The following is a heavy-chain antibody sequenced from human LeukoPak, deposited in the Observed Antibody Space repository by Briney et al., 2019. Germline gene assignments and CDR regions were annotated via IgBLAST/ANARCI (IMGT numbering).Heavy chain of an antibody. D-gene: IGHD3-9*01. CDR1: GFTFSTNG. V-gene: IGHV3-23*01. CDR3: AKGGALATPNYDILTGYYKHYYYMDV. J-gene: IGHJ6*03. Sequence: GGSLRLSCAASGFTFSTNGMSWVRQAPGKGLEWVSAISGIGGRTFYADSVKGRFTISRDNSKNTLYLQMNSLRAEDTAVYYCAKGGALATPNYDILTGYYKHYYYMDVWGKGTTVTISS. CDR2: ISGIGGRT.